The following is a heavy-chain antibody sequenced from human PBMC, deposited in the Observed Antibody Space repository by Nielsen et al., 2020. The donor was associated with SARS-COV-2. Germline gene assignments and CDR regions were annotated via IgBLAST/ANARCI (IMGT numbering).Heavy chain of an antibody. CDR2: INSDGSST. Sequence: GESLKISCAASGFTFSSYWMHWVRQAPGKGLVWVSRINSDGSSTSYADSVKGRFTISRDNGKNSMYLQMDSLRADDTAVYYCAREGITIDVWGQGTTVTVSS. CDR3: AREGITIDV. J-gene: IGHJ6*02. CDR1: GFTFSSYW. D-gene: IGHD1-14*01. V-gene: IGHV3-74*01.